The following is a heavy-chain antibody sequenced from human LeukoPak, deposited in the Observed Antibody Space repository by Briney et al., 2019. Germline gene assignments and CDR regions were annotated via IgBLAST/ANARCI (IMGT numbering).Heavy chain of an antibody. J-gene: IGHJ4*02. CDR2: IIPIFGTA. CDR1: GGTFSSYA. V-gene: IGHV1-69*05. Sequence: RASVKVSCKASGGTFSSYAISWVRQAPGQGLEWMGRIIPIFGTANYAQKFQGRVTITTDESTSTAYMELSSLRSEDTAVYYCARHRPAAAIPYYFDYWGQGTLVTVSS. D-gene: IGHD2-2*02. CDR3: ARHRPAAAIPYYFDY.